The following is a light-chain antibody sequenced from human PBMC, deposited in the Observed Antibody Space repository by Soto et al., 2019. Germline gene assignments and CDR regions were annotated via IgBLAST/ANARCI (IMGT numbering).Light chain of an antibody. Sequence: QSVLTQPPSVSAAPGQKVTISCSGSSSNIGNNYVSWYQQVPGTAPKLLIYDNNKRPSGIPDRFSGSNSGTSATLGITGLQTGDEADYYCASYRSANTLVVFGTGTKVTVL. CDR2: DNN. CDR3: ASYRSANTLVV. CDR1: SSNIGNNY. V-gene: IGLV1-51*01. J-gene: IGLJ1*01.